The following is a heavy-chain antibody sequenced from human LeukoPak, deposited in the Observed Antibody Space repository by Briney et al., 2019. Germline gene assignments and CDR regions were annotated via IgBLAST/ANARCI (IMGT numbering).Heavy chain of an antibody. J-gene: IGHJ4*02. CDR1: GGSINSYY. CDR2: IYYSGST. CDR3: ARQDYYDSSGYPDY. V-gene: IGHV4-59*08. Sequence: PSETLSLTCTVSGGSINSYYWSWIRQPPGKGLEWIGYIYYSGSTNYNPSLKSRVTISVDTSKNQFSLKLRSVTAADTAVYYCARQDYYDSSGYPDYWGQGTLVTVSS. D-gene: IGHD3-22*01.